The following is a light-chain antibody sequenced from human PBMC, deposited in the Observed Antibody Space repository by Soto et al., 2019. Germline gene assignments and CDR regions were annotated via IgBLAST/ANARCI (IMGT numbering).Light chain of an antibody. CDR1: QSIRNY. J-gene: IGKJ2*01. V-gene: IGKV1-5*01. Sequence: DIQMTQSPSTLSASVGDRVTITCRASQSIRNYLAWYQQKPGKAPRLLIYDASSLESGVPSRFSGSGSGTEFTLTISSLQPDDFATYYCQQSYSTLYTFGQGTKLEIK. CDR3: QQSYSTLYT. CDR2: DAS.